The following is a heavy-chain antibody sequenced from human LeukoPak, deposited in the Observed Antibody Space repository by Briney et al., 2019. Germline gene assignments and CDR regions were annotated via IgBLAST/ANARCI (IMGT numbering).Heavy chain of an antibody. D-gene: IGHD2-2*01. J-gene: IGHJ4*02. Sequence: TSGTLSLTCAVSGGSISSSNWWSWVRQPPGKGLEWIGEIYHSGSTNYNPSLKSRVTISVDKSKNQFSLKLSSVTAADTAVYYCAGTPIVVVPAAMGANVDYWGQGTLVTVSS. CDR2: IYHSGST. CDR1: GGSISSSNW. CDR3: AGTPIVVVPAAMGANVDY. V-gene: IGHV4-4*02.